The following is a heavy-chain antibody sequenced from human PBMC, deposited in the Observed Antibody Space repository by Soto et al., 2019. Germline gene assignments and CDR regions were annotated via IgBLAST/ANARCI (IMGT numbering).Heavy chain of an antibody. J-gene: IGHJ4*02. CDR2: ISYDGSNK. V-gene: IGHV3-30-3*01. D-gene: IGHD2-21*02. CDR3: AREPITVVTLGYYFDY. CDR1: GFTFSSYA. Sequence: GGSLRLSCAASGFTFSSYAMHWVRQAPGKGLEWVAVISYDGSNKYYADSVRGRSTISRDNSKNTLYLQMNSLRAEDTAVYYCAREPITVVTLGYYFDYWGQGTLVTVSS.